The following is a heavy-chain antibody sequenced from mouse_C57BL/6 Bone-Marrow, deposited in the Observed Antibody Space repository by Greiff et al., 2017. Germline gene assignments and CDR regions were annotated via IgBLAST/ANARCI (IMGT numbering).Heavy chain of an antibody. CDR2: SRNKANDYTT. V-gene: IGHV7-1*01. D-gene: IGHD1-1*01. CDR3: ARDDYYGSSYAWFAY. Sequence: EVKVVESGGGLVQSGRSLRLSCATSGFTFSDFYMAWVRQAPGKGLEWIAASRNKANDYTTEYSASVKGRFIVSRDTSQSILYLQMNALRAEDTAIYYWARDDYYGSSYAWFAYWGQGTLVTVSA. CDR1: GFTFSDFY. J-gene: IGHJ3*01.